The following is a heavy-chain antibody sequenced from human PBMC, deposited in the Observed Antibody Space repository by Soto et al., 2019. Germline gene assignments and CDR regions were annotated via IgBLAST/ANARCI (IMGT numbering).Heavy chain of an antibody. CDR3: ASQFCSGGACFNWFDP. J-gene: IGHJ5*02. CDR1: GGSIRSSLYY. CDR2: IFDSGIT. V-gene: IGHV4-30-4*01. Sequence: SETLSLTCTVSGGSIRSSLYYWSWIRQPPGKGLEWIGYIFDSGITHYNPSLKSRVAMSVDTSKNQFSLNLTSVTAADTAVYFCASQFCSGGACFNWFDPWGHGTRVTVSS. D-gene: IGHD2-21*02.